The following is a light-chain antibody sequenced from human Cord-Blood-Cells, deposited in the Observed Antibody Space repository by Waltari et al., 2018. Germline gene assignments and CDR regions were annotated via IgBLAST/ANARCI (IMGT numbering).Light chain of an antibody. CDR2: DVS. CDR3: CSYAGSYTWV. CDR1: SSDVGGYNS. Sequence: QSALTQPRSVSGSPVQSVTISCTGPSSDVGGYNSGSWYQQHPGKAPKLRIYDVSKRTSGVHDRFSGAKSGNTGALTNSGLQAEDEADYYCCSYAGSYTWVFGGGTKLTVL. V-gene: IGLV2-11*02. J-gene: IGLJ3*02.